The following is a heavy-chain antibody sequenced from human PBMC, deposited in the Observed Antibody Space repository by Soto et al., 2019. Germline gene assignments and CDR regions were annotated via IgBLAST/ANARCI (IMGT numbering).Heavy chain of an antibody. D-gene: IGHD2-2*01. CDR2: VYYSGST. V-gene: IGHV4-59*12. CDR3: ARVQSTSWGFDY. CDR1: GGSISSYY. Sequence: TSETLSLTCTVSGGSISSYYWSWIRQPPGKGLEWIGYVYYSGSTNYNPSLKGRFTISRDNSKNTLYLQMNSLRVEDTAVYYCARVQSTSWGFDYWGQGTLVTVSS. J-gene: IGHJ4*02.